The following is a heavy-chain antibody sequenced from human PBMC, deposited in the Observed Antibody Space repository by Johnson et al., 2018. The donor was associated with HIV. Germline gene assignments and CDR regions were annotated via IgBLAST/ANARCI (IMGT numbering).Heavy chain of an antibody. J-gene: IGHJ3*02. CDR2: IKSKTDGGST. CDR1: GFTFSNAW. D-gene: IGHD2-2*01. CDR3: ARPNIEVLPAGAFDI. Sequence: VQLVESGGGLVKPGGSLRLSCAASGFTFSNAWMSWVRQAPGKGLEWVGRIKSKTDGGSTDYAAPVKGRFTISRDDSKNTLYLQMNSLRPDDAALYYCARPNIEVLPAGAFDIWGPGTVVTVSS. V-gene: IGHV3-15*01.